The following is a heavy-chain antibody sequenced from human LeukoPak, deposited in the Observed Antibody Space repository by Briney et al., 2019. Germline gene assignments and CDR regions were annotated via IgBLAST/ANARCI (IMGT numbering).Heavy chain of an antibody. J-gene: IGHJ4*02. V-gene: IGHV3-23*01. D-gene: IGHD4-23*01. CDR3: AKYAPPTTVVTRFFDY. CDR2: IGLNGGDI. Sequence: PGGSLRLSCAASGFTFSSYSMTWVRQAPGKWLEWVSVIGLNGGDIQYADSMKGRLTISRDNSKNTLYLKMNSLRAEDTAVYYCAKYAPPTTVVTRFFDYWGQGTLVTVSS. CDR1: GFTFSSYS.